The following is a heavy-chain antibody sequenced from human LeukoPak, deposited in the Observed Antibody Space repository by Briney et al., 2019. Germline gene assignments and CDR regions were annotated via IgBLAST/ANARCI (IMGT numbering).Heavy chain of an antibody. Sequence: PGGSLRLSCAASGFTFSSYAMHWVRQAPGKGLEWVSSISDSGDSTYYADSVKGRFTISRDNSKNTLYLQMNSLRAEDTAIYYCAKDLRNYGYNYFDPWGQGTLVTVSS. J-gene: IGHJ5*02. D-gene: IGHD3-10*01. CDR3: AKDLRNYGYNYFDP. CDR1: GFTFSSYA. V-gene: IGHV3-23*01. CDR2: ISDSGDST.